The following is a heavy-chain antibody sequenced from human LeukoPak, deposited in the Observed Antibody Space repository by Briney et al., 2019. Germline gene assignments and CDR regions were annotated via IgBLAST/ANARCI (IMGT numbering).Heavy chain of an antibody. CDR1: GGSISSYY. CDR2: IYYGGST. J-gene: IGHJ6*03. V-gene: IGHV4-59*01. Sequence: PSETLSLTCTVSGGSISSYYWSWIRQPAGKGLEWIGYIYYGGSTNYNPSLKSRVTISVDTSKNQFSLKLSSVTAADTAVYYCARVKRDSEVGWLRLEGDYYYYYYMDVWGKGTTVTISS. CDR3: ARVKRDSEVGWLRLEGDYYYYYYMDV. D-gene: IGHD5-12*01.